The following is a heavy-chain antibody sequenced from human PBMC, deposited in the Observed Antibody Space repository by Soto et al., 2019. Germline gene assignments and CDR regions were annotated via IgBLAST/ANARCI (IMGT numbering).Heavy chain of an antibody. CDR3: ARDPQWYDSSAGEVAFDI. CDR1: GFTFSSYS. J-gene: IGHJ3*02. D-gene: IGHD3-22*01. CDR2: ISSSSSYI. V-gene: IGHV3-21*01. Sequence: EVQLVESGGGLVKPGGSLRLSCAASGFTFSSYSMNWVRQAPGKGLEWVSSISSSSSYIYYADSVKGRFTISRDNAKNSLYLQMNSLRAEDTAVYYCARDPQWYDSSAGEVAFDICGQGTMVTVSS.